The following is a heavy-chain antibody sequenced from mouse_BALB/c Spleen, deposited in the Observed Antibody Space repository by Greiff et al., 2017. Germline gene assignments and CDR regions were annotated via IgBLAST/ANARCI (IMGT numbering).Heavy chain of an antibody. V-gene: IGHV5-6-4*01. CDR3: TKNYYSYAMDY. CDR1: GFTFSSYT. J-gene: IGHJ4*01. CDR2: ISSGGSYT. D-gene: IGHD1-1*01. Sequence: EVNLVESGGGLVKPGGSLKLSCAASGFTFSSYTMSWVRQTPEKRLEWVATISSGGSYTYYPDSVKGRFTISRDNAKNTLYLQMSSLKSEDTAMYYCTKNYYSYAMDYWGQGTSVTVSS.